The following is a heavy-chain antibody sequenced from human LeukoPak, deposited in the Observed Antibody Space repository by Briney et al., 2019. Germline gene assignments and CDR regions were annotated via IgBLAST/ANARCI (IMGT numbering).Heavy chain of an antibody. CDR3: ITHPVRGYSYGRPSV. Sequence: PGGSLRLSCAASGFTFSSYEMNWVRQAPGKGLEWVGRIKSKTDGGTTDYAAPVKGRFTISRDDSKNTLYLQMNSLKTEDTAVYYCITHPVRGYSYGRPSVWGQGTLVTVSS. D-gene: IGHD5-18*01. CDR1: GFTFSSYE. CDR2: IKSKTDGGTT. J-gene: IGHJ4*02. V-gene: IGHV3-15*01.